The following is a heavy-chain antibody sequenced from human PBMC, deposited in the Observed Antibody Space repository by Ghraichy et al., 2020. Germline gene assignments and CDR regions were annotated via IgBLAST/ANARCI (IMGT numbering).Heavy chain of an antibody. CDR3: AKGHHDYGDYVRPSTWVGY. V-gene: IGHV3-23*01. CDR2: ISGSGGST. Sequence: GGSLRLSCAASGFTFSSYAMSWVRQAPGKGLEWVSAISGSGGSTYYADSVKGRFTISRDNSKNTLYLQMNSLRAEDTAVYYCAKGHHDYGDYVRPSTWVGYWGQGTLVTVSS. J-gene: IGHJ4*02. CDR1: GFTFSSYA. D-gene: IGHD4-17*01.